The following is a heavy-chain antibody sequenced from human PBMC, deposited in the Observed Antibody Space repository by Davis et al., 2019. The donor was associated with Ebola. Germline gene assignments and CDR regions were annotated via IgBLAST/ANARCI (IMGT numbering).Heavy chain of an antibody. CDR1: GFTFSSYW. Sequence: GESLKISCAASGFTFSSYWMSWVRQAPGKGLEWVANIKQDGSEMYYVDSVKGRFTISRDNAKNSLYLQVNSLRAEDTAMYYCARELYYSDYWGQGTLVTVSS. V-gene: IGHV3-7*01. CDR3: ARELYYSDY. J-gene: IGHJ4*02. CDR2: IKQDGSEM. D-gene: IGHD2-15*01.